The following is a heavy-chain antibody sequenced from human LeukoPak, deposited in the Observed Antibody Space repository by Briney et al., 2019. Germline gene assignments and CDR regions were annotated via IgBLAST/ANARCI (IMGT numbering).Heavy chain of an antibody. CDR3: AKTATGYSSGHYPGWPVDY. J-gene: IGHJ4*02. D-gene: IGHD6-19*01. CDR2: ICGSGGSA. V-gene: IGHV3-23*01. CDR1: GFTFNSYA. Sequence: GGSLRLSCAASGFTFNSYAMYWVCQAPGKGLEWVSGICGSGGSAYYADSVKGRFAISRDNSKNRVYLQMNSLRAEDTAVYYCAKTATGYSSGHYPGWPVDYWGQGTLVTVSS.